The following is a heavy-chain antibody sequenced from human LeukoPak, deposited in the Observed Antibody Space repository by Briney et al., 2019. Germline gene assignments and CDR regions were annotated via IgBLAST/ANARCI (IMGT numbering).Heavy chain of an antibody. Sequence: GGSLRLSCAASGFTFSGYAMHWVRQAPDKGLEWVAVIAYDGSTTYYADSVKGRFTISRDNSKNTLYLQMDSLRAEDTAVYYCARGPGAYSGYDLYYFGYWGQGTLVTVSS. J-gene: IGHJ4*02. D-gene: IGHD5-12*01. CDR3: ARGPGAYSGYDLYYFGY. CDR1: GFTFSGYA. CDR2: IAYDGSTT. V-gene: IGHV3-30*04.